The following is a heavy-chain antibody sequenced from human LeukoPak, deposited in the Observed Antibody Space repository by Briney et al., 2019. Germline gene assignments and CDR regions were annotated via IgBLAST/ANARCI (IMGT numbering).Heavy chain of an antibody. D-gene: IGHD3-10*01. V-gene: IGHV3-11*01. CDR3: ARDGRDVLLWFGELYFQH. CDR2: ISSSGSTI. J-gene: IGHJ1*01. CDR1: GFTFSDYY. Sequence: NPGGSLRLSCAASGFTFSDYYMSWIRQAPGKGLEWVSYISSSGSTICYADSVKGRFTISRDNAKNSLYLQMNSLRAEDTAVYYCARDGRDVLLWFGELYFQHWGQGTLVTVSS.